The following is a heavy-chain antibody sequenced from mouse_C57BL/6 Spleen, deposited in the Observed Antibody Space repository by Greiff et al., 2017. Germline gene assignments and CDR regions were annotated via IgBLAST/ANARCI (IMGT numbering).Heavy chain of an antibody. CDR1: GYTFTSYW. V-gene: IGHV1-69*01. D-gene: IGHD2-5*01. CDR2: IDPSDSYT. J-gene: IGHJ2*01. CDR3: ARWEGIYSNYFDY. Sequence: QVQLQQPGAELVMPGASVKLSCKASGYTFTSYWMHWVKQRPGQGLEWIGEIDPSDSYTNYNQKFKGKSTLTVDKASSTAYMQLSSLISEDSAVYYCARWEGIYSNYFDYWGQGTTLTVSS.